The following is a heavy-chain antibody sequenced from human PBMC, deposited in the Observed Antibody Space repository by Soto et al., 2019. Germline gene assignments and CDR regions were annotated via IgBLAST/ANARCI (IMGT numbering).Heavy chain of an antibody. D-gene: IGHD4-17*01. CDR2: ISGSGGST. CDR1: GFTFSSYA. CDR3: AKGWSYGDYYYYYMDV. J-gene: IGHJ6*03. V-gene: IGHV3-23*01. Sequence: LSLTCAASGFTFSSYAMSWVRQAPGKGLEWVSAISGSGGSTYYADSVKGRFTISRDNSKNTLYLQMNSLRAEDTAVYYCAKGWSYGDYYYYYMDVWGKGTTVTVSS.